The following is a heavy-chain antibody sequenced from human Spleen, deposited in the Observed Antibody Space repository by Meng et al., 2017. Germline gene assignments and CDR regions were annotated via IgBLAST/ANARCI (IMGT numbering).Heavy chain of an antibody. J-gene: IGHJ1*01. D-gene: IGHD3-22*01. Sequence: GESLKISCAASGFTFSSYWMSWVRQAPGKGLEWVANIKQDGSEKYYADSVKGRFTISRDNARNTLYLQMNSLRVEDTAVYYCAKVGYYDSSNYYAYFQHWGQGTLVTVSS. V-gene: IGHV3-7*01. CDR2: IKQDGSEK. CDR3: AKVGYYDSSNYYAYFQH. CDR1: GFTFSSYW.